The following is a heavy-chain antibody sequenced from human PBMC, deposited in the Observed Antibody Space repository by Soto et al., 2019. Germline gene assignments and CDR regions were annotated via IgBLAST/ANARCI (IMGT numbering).Heavy chain of an antibody. CDR3: ARVGVTAVPIGIVFYYYYMDV. J-gene: IGHJ6*03. D-gene: IGHD3-16*01. Sequence: SETLSLTCTVSGGSISSYYWSWIRQPPGKGLEWIGYIYYSGSTNYNPSLKSRVTISVDTSKNQFSLKLSSVTAADTAVYYCARVGVTAVPIGIVFYYYYMDVWGKGTTVTVSS. CDR2: IYYSGST. V-gene: IGHV4-59*01. CDR1: GGSISSYY.